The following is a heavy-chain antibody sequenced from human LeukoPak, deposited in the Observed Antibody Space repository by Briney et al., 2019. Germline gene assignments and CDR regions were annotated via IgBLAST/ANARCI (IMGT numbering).Heavy chain of an antibody. V-gene: IGHV3-7*01. D-gene: IGHD1-14*01. CDR1: GFPFSSYW. Sequence: GGSLRLSCVASGFPFSSYWMTWVRQAPGKGLEWLANIKQDGSKKSYVDSVKGRFTISRDDSQNTIYLQMDSLRAEDTAVYYCATSSPRNYFDHWGQGTLVTVSS. CDR3: ATSSPRNYFDH. CDR2: IKQDGSKK. J-gene: IGHJ4*02.